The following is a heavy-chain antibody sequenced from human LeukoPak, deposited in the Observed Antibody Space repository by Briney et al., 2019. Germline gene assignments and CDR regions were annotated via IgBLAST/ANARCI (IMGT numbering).Heavy chain of an antibody. V-gene: IGHV1-18*01. CDR1: GYTFTSYG. D-gene: IGHD2-15*01. CDR3: ARVRGDIVVVVAARGWFDP. CDR2: ISAYNGNT. J-gene: IGHJ5*02. Sequence: EASVKVSCKASGYTFTSYGISWVRQAPGQGLEWMGWISAYNGNTNYAQKLQGRVTMTTDTSTSTAYMELRSLRSDDTAVYYCARVRGDIVVVVAARGWFDPWGQGTLVTVSS.